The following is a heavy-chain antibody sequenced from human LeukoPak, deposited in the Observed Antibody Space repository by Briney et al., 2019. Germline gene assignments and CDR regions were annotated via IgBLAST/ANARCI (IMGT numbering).Heavy chain of an antibody. D-gene: IGHD6-19*01. CDR3: ARPLPGWYDLGH. V-gene: IGHV3-23*01. Sequence: PGGSLRLSCAASGFTFSSYAMNWVRQAPGKGLEWVSGINSAGGGTHYADSVKGRFTISRDNSKSTVYLQMNTLRAEDTAVYYCARPLPGWYDLGHWGQGALVTASS. CDR2: INSAGGGT. J-gene: IGHJ1*01. CDR1: GFTFSSYA.